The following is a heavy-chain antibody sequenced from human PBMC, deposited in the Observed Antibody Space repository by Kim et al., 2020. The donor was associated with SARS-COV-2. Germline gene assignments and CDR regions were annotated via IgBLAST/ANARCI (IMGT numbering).Heavy chain of an antibody. D-gene: IGHD1-26*01. CDR1: GFTFSSYA. Sequence: GGSLRLSCAASGFTFSSYAMSWVRQAPGKGLEWVSAISGSGGGTYYPDSVKGRFTISRDNSKNTLYLQMNSLRAEDTAVYYCAEGGSYPRDQFDYWGQGTLVIVSS. CDR2: ISGSGGGT. V-gene: IGHV3-23*01. J-gene: IGHJ4*02. CDR3: AEGGSYPRDQFDY.